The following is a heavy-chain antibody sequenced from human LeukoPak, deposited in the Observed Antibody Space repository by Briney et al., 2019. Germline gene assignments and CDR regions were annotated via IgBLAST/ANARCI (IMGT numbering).Heavy chain of an antibody. CDR2: IYYSGST. J-gene: IGHJ5*02. Sequence: PSETLSLTCTVSGGSISSGDYYWSWIRQPPGKGLEWIGYIYYSGSTNYNPSLKSRVTISVDTSKNQFSLKLSSVTAADTAVYYCASTVVVAATRSFDPWGQGTLVTVSS. CDR1: GGSISSGDYY. CDR3: ASTVVVAATRSFDP. V-gene: IGHV4-61*08. D-gene: IGHD2-15*01.